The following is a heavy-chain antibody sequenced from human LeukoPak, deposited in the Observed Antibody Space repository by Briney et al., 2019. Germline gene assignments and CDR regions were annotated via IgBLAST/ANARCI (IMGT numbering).Heavy chain of an antibody. CDR3: AKVSYHYYGSGSYVLDY. V-gene: IGHV3-74*01. CDR1: GFTLSSYW. D-gene: IGHD3-10*01. Sequence: GGSLRLSCAASGFTLSSYWMNWVRQTTGKGLVWVSRINSDGSSTINADSVKGRFTISRDNAKNTLYLQMNSLRAEDTAVYYCAKVSYHYYGSGSYVLDYWGQGTLVTVSS. J-gene: IGHJ4*02. CDR2: INSDGSST.